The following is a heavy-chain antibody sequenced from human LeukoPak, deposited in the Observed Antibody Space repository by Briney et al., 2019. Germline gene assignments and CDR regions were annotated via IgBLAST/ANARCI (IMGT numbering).Heavy chain of an antibody. Sequence: PGGSLRLSCAASGFTFSDYYTSWIRQAPGKGLEYVSAISSNGGSTYYANSVKGRFTISRDNSKNTLYLQMGSLRAEDMAVYYCARGMGSYYPAGPFDYWGQGTLVTVSS. CDR1: GFTFSDYY. CDR3: ARGMGSYYPAGPFDY. V-gene: IGHV3-64*01. CDR2: ISSNGGST. D-gene: IGHD1-26*01. J-gene: IGHJ4*02.